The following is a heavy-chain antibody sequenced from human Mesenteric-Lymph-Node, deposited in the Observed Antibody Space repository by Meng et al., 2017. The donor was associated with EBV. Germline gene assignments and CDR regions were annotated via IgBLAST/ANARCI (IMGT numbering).Heavy chain of an antibody. CDR2: IYHSGST. Sequence: EEVQGSGPGLVKPSGTLSLTCAVSGGSISSSYWWIWVRQPPGKGLEWIGEIYHSGSTNYNPSLKSRVTISLDKSKNQFSLKLSSVTAADTAVYYCARAPLYGDNDWFDPWGQGTLVTVSS. J-gene: IGHJ5*02. V-gene: IGHV4-4*02. D-gene: IGHD4-17*01. CDR3: ARAPLYGDNDWFDP. CDR1: GGSISSSYW.